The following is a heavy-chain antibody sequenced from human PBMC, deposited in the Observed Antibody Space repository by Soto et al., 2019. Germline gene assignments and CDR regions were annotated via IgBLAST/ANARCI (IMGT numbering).Heavy chain of an antibody. CDR1: GFTFSHYG. V-gene: IGHV3-30*02. D-gene: IGHD5-18*01. Sequence: QVQLVESGGGVVQPGGSLRLSCAASGFTFSHYGIHWVRQAPGTGLEWVAVIWSAGSRKYYADSVRSRFTISRDNTKNMIYLQMNSLRAEDTAVYYCANGSGTPMVSSVSYYFDYWGQGTLVTVSS. J-gene: IGHJ4*02. CDR2: IWSAGSRK. CDR3: ANGSGTPMVSSVSYYFDY.